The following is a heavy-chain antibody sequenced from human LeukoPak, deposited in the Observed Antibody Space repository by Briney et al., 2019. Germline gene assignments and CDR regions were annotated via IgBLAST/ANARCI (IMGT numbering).Heavy chain of an antibody. J-gene: IGHJ4*02. CDR1: GFIFRNYG. V-gene: IGHV3-23*01. D-gene: IGHD5-12*01. Sequence: GGSLRLSRAASGFIFRNYGMNWVRQAPGKGLEWVSGISPRGEIKYYADSVKGRFTISRDNSKNTVYLQMDSLRFEDAAVYYCAQDLAWIRFDNWGQGALVTVSS. CDR2: ISPRGEIK. CDR3: AQDLAWIRFDN.